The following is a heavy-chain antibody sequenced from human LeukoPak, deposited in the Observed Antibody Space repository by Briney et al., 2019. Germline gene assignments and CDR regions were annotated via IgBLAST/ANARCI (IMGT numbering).Heavy chain of an antibody. Sequence: PGGSLRLSCAASGFTFSSYAMSWGPQAPRKGLEWVSAITGSGGSTYYADSVKGRFTISRDNSKNTLYLQMNSLRAEDTAVYYCAKVGSAGAYYYYYMDVWGKGTTVTVSS. CDR2: ITGSGGST. CDR3: AKVGSAGAYYYYYMDV. V-gene: IGHV3-23*01. CDR1: GFTFSSYA. J-gene: IGHJ6*03. D-gene: IGHD4/OR15-4a*01.